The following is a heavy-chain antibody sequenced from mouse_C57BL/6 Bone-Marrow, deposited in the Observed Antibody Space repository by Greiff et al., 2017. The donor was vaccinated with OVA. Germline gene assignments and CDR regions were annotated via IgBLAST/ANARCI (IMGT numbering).Heavy chain of an antibody. D-gene: IGHD1-1*01. CDR2: IYPRSGTT. Sequence: VQLQQSGAELARPGASVKLSCKASGYTFTSYGISWVKQRTGPGLEWIGEIYPRSGTTYYNEKFKGKATLTADKSSSTAYMELRRLTSEYSAFYFCAIDPFTTVVAPYFDYWGQGTTLTVSS. J-gene: IGHJ2*01. CDR1: GYTFTSYG. V-gene: IGHV1-81*01. CDR3: AIDPFTTVVAPYFDY.